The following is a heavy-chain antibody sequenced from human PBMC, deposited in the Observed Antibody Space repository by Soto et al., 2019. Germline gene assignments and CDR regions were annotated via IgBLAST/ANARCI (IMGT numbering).Heavy chain of an antibody. J-gene: IGHJ4*02. CDR1: GFTFDDYT. V-gene: IGHV3-43*01. Sequence: PGGSLRLSCAASGFTFDDYTMHWVRQAPGKGLEWVSLISWDGGSTYYADSVKGRFTIYRDNSKNSLYLQMNSLRTEDTALYYCAKAFAPAYYDSSGYYLDYWGQGTLVTVSS. D-gene: IGHD3-22*01. CDR2: ISWDGGST. CDR3: AKAFAPAYYDSSGYYLDY.